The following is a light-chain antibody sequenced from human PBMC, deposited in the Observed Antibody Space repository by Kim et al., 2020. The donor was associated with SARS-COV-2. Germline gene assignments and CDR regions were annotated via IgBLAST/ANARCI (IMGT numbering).Light chain of an antibody. CDR3: SSYTSSSTWV. J-gene: IGLJ3*02. V-gene: IGLV2-14*03. Sequence: SITYSCTGTSSDVGGYSYVSLYQHHPGKAPKLMIYDVNKRPSGVSNRFSGSKSGNTASLTISGLQAEDETDYFCSSYTSSSTWVFGGGTQLTVL. CDR1: SSDVGGYSY. CDR2: DVN.